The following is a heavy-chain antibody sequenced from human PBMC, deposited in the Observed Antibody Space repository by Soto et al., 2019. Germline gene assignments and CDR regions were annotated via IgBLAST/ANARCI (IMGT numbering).Heavy chain of an antibody. V-gene: IGHV3-23*01. Sequence: EVQLLESGGGLVQPGGSLRLSCAASGFTFSSYAMSWVRQAPGKGLEWVSVISGSGGSTYHADSVKGRFTISRDNSKNTLYLQMNSLRAEDTAVDYCAKRTSGWYFDSWGQGTLVTVSS. CDR2: ISGSGGST. CDR3: AKRTSGWYFDS. D-gene: IGHD6-19*01. CDR1: GFTFSSYA. J-gene: IGHJ4*02.